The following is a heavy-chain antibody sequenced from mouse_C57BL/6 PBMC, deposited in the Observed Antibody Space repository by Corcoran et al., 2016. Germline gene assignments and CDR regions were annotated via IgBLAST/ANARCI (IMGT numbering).Heavy chain of an antibody. J-gene: IGHJ3*01. CDR1: GYTFTDYN. CDR2: INPNNGGT. V-gene: IGHV1-18*01. D-gene: IGHD3-3*01. Sequence: EVQPQQSGPELVKPGASVKLPCKASGYTFTDYNMDWVKQSHGKSLEWIGDINPNNGGTIYNQKFKGKATLTVDKSSSTAYMELRSLTSEDTAVYYGARPGTGFAYWGQGTLVTVSA. CDR3: ARPGTGFAY.